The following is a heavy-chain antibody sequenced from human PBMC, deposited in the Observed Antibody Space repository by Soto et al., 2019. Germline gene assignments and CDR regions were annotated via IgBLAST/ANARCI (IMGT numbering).Heavy chain of an antibody. CDR3: ATQTISYTWGV. J-gene: IGHJ6*02. D-gene: IGHD3-16*01. CDR2: LSRGDER. CDR1: GAPITTTKW. V-gene: IGHV4-4*02. Sequence: QVQLQESGPGLVKPSETLSLTCTVSGAPITTTKWWAWVRLPPGKGLGWIGELSRGDERSSNPSLEGRFTMSLDKSNNHSSLKLTSVTAADTAIYYCATQTISYTWGVWGRGTSVTVSS.